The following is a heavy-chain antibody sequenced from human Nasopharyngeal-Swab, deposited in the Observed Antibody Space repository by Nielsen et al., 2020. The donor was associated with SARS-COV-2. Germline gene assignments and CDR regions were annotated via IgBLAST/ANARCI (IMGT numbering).Heavy chain of an antibody. J-gene: IGHJ4*02. V-gene: IGHV3-74*01. CDR1: GFTFSNYR. CDR3: ARGRGSSTSMIGY. Sequence: GESLKISCAASGFTFSNYRMHWVRQAPGKGLVWVSRIHGDGSSLNYADFVKVRFTISTDNAKSTLYLEMNSLRAEDTAVYYCARGRGSSTSMIGYWGQGTLVTVSS. CDR2: IHGDGSSL. D-gene: IGHD2/OR15-2a*01.